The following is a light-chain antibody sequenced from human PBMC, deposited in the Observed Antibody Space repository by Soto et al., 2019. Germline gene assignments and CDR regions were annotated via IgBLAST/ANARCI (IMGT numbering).Light chain of an antibody. Sequence: DIQMTQSPSTLSASVGDIVTITCRASQSISSWLAWYQQKPGKAPKLLIYKASSLESGVPSRFSGSGSGTEFTLTISSLQPDDFATYYCQQYNSYWTCGQGTKGDI. CDR2: KAS. CDR1: QSISSW. J-gene: IGKJ1*01. V-gene: IGKV1-5*03. CDR3: QQYNSYWT.